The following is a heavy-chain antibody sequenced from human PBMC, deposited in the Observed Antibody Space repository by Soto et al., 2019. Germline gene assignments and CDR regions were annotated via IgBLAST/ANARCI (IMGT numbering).Heavy chain of an antibody. Sequence: ASVKVSCKASGYTFTSYDINWVRQATGQGLEWMGWMNPNSGNTGYAQKFQGRVTMTRNTSISTAYMELSSLRYEDTAVYYCARSRGWLDAFDIWGQGTMVTVSS. D-gene: IGHD6-19*01. J-gene: IGHJ3*02. CDR2: MNPNSGNT. CDR1: GYTFTSYD. CDR3: ARSRGWLDAFDI. V-gene: IGHV1-8*01.